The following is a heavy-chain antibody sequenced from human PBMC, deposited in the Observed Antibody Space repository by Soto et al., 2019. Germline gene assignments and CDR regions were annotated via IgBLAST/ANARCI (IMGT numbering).Heavy chain of an antibody. CDR3: AGYTFGGVIVNDY. V-gene: IGHV4-31*03. CDR1: GGSISSGGYY. D-gene: IGHD3-16*02. Sequence: QVQLQESGPGLVKPSQTLSLTCTVSGGSISSGGYYWSWIRQHPGKGLEWIVYIYYSGSTYYNPSLKSRVTISVDPSKNQFSLKLSSVTAADTAVYYCAGYTFGGVIVNDYWGQGTLVTVSA. J-gene: IGHJ4*02. CDR2: IYYSGST.